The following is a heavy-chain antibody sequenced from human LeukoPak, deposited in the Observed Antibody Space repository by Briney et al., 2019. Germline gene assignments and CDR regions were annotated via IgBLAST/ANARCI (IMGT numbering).Heavy chain of an antibody. J-gene: IGHJ4*02. Sequence: PGGSLRLSCAASGFTFSSYAMHWVRQAPGKGLDWVAVISYDGSNKYYADSVKGRFTISRDNSKNTLYLQMNSLRAEDTAVYYCARGPSFYGDYADADYWGQGTLVTVSS. D-gene: IGHD4-17*01. CDR1: GFTFSSYA. CDR2: ISYDGSNK. CDR3: ARGPSFYGDYADADY. V-gene: IGHV3-30*01.